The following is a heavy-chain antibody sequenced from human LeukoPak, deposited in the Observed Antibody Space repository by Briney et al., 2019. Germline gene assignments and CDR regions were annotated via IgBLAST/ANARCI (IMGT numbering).Heavy chain of an antibody. J-gene: IGHJ4*02. V-gene: IGHV3-74*01. CDR2: INSDGTST. CDR3: VRGAPFDY. Sequence: PGGSLRLSCAASGFPFTSYWMHWVRQAPGKGLVWVSRINSDGTSTAYADSVKGRFTISRDNAKNMLYLQMNSLRVDDTAVYYCVRGAPFDYWGQGTLVAVSS. CDR1: GFPFTSYW. D-gene: IGHD1-26*01.